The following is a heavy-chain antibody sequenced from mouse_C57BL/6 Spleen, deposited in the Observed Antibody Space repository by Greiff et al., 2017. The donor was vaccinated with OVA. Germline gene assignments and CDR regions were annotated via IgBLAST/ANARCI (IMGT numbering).Heavy chain of an antibody. CDR2: ISGGGGNT. Sequence: EVKVEESGGGLVKPGGSLKLSCAASGFTFSSYTMSWVRQTPEKRLEWVATISGGGGNTYYPDSVKGRFTISRDNAKNTLYLQMSSLRSEDTALYYCARRYYGSSYSFDYWGQGTTLTVSS. CDR3: ARRYYGSSYSFDY. D-gene: IGHD1-1*01. J-gene: IGHJ2*01. V-gene: IGHV5-9*01. CDR1: GFTFSSYT.